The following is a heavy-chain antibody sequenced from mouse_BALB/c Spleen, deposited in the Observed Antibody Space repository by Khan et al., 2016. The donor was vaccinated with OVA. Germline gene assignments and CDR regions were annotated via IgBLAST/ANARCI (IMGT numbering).Heavy chain of an antibody. J-gene: IGHJ4*01. CDR3: TREVRLLYYAMDF. D-gene: IGHD2-14*01. CDR1: GYTFTNSW. CDR2: IYPSDSYT. V-gene: IGHV1-69*02. Sequence: QVQLQQPGAELVRPGASVKLSCKASGYTFTNSWINWVKQRPGQGLEWLGNIYPSDSYTNYNQNFKDRASLTVDRSATTAYLHLSSPTSEDSAVYYCTREVRLLYYAMDFWGQGTSVTVSS.